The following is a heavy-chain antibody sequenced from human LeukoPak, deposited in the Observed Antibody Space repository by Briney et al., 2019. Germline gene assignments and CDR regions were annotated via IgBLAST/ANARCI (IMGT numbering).Heavy chain of an antibody. V-gene: IGHV3-30*18. CDR3: AKENSSGWSEYYFDY. D-gene: IGHD6-19*01. CDR2: ISYDGSNK. CDR1: GLTLSRYG. Sequence: PGGSLRLSCAASGLTLSRYGMHWVRQAPGKGLEWVAVISYDGSNKYYADSVKGRFTISRDSSKNTLYLQMNSLRAEDTAVYYCAKENSSGWSEYYFDYWGQGTLVTVSS. J-gene: IGHJ4*02.